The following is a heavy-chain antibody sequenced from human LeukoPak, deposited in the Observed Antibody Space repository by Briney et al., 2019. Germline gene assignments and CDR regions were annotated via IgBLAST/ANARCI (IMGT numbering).Heavy chain of an antibody. V-gene: IGHV6-1*01. D-gene: IGHD1-26*01. CDR1: GDSVSSNSAA. CDR2: TYYRSKWYN. Sequence: SQTLSLTCAISGDSVSSNSAAWNWIRQSPSRGLEWLGRTYYRSKWYNDYAVSVKSRITINPDTSKNQFSLQLNSVTPEDTAVYYCARVYSGSYPANNWFDPWGQGTLVTVSS. CDR3: ARVYSGSYPANNWFDP. J-gene: IGHJ5*02.